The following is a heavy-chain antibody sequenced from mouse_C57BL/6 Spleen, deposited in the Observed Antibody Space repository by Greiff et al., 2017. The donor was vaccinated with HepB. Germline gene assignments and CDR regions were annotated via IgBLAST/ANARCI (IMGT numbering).Heavy chain of an antibody. D-gene: IGHD1-1*01. V-gene: IGHV1-39*01. CDR3: ARGYYYGSSRWYFDV. CDR2: INPNYGTT. CDR1: GYSFTDYN. J-gene: IGHJ1*03. Sequence: VQLKESGPELVKPAASVKISCKASGYSFTDYNMNWVKQSNGKSLEWIGVINPNYGTTSYNQKFKGKATLTVDQSSSTAYMQLNSLTSEDSAVYYCARGYYYGSSRWYFDVWGTGTTVTVSS.